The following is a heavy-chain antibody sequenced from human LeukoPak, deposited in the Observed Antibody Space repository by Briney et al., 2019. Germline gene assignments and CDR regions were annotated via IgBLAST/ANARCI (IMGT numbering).Heavy chain of an antibody. Sequence: GGSLRLSCAASGFTFSSYAMSWVRQAPGKGLEWVSGTIGSGGSTYYADSVKGRSTISRDNSKNTLFLQMNSLRAEDTAVYYCAKGDDYGGIRERDWGQGTLVTVSS. D-gene: IGHD4-23*01. J-gene: IGHJ4*02. CDR2: TIGSGGST. CDR1: GFTFSSYA. V-gene: IGHV3-23*01. CDR3: AKGDDYGGIRERD.